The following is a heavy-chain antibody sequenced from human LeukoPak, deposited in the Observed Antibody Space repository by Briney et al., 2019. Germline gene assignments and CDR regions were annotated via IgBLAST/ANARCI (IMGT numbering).Heavy chain of an antibody. Sequence: SQTLSLTCTVSGDSISSDYYWSWFRQHPGKGLEWIAYIYYGGTTYYNPSLESRVSISVDTSKNQFSLSLTSVTAADTAVYYCARGIRYNYDSCPFDPWGQGTLVTVSS. J-gene: IGHJ5*02. D-gene: IGHD3-3*01. V-gene: IGHV4-31*03. CDR2: IYYGGTT. CDR1: GDSISSDYY. CDR3: ARGIRYNYDSCPFDP.